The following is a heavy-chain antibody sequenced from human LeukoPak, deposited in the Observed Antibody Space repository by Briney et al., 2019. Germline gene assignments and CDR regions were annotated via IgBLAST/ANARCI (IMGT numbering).Heavy chain of an antibody. CDR1: GGSISSSSYY. V-gene: IGHV4-39*01. Sequence: SSETLSLXCTVSGGSISSSSYYWGWIRQPPGKGLEWIGSIYYSGSTYYNPSLKSRVTISVDTSKDQFSLKPSSVTAADTAVYYCARRSSVEMATAHWYFDLWGRGTLVTVSS. CDR2: IYYSGST. J-gene: IGHJ2*01. CDR3: ARRSSVEMATAHWYFDL. D-gene: IGHD5-24*01.